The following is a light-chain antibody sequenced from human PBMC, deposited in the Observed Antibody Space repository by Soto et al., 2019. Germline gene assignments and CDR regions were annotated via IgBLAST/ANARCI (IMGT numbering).Light chain of an antibody. CDR3: GTWDSSLTGEDV. V-gene: IGLV1-51*02. Sequence: QSVLTQPPSVSAAPGRKVTISCSGSSSNIGNKYVSWYQQLPGTAPKLLIYENNKRPAGIPDRFSGSKSGTSATLGITGLQTGDEADYYCGTWDSSLTGEDVFGTGTKVTVL. CDR2: ENN. CDR1: SSNIGNKY. J-gene: IGLJ1*01.